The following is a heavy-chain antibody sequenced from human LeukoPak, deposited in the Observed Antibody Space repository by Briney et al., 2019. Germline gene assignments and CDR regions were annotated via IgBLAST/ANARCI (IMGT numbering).Heavy chain of an antibody. CDR3: ARVPGAYSGSYFSFDY. D-gene: IGHD1-26*01. J-gene: IGHJ4*02. Sequence: PGRSLRLSCAASGFTFSSYAMHWVRQAPGKGLEWVAVISYDGSNKYYADSVKGRFTISRDNSKNTLYLQMNSLRAEDTAVYYCARVPGAYSGSYFSFDYWGQGTLVTVSS. V-gene: IGHV3-30-3*01. CDR1: GFTFSSYA. CDR2: ISYDGSNK.